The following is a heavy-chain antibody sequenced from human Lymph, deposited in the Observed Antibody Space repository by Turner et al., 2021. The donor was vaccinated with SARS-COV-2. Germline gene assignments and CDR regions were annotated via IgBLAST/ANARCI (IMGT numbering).Heavy chain of an antibody. CDR1: GFTFSTYS. J-gene: IGHJ4*02. Sequence: EVQLVESGGGLVKPGGSLRLPCAAPGFTFSTYSMNWVRQAPGKGLEWISSISSSSSYIYYADSVKGRFTISRDDAKNSLYLQMNSLRAEDTAVYFCARDIPTTADYFDYWGQGTLVTVSS. V-gene: IGHV3-21*01. D-gene: IGHD4-17*01. CDR2: ISSSSSYI. CDR3: ARDIPTTADYFDY.